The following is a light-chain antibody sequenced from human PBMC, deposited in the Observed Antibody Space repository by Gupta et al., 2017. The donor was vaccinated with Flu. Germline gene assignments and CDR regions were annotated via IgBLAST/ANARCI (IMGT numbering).Light chain of an antibody. V-gene: IGLV2-14*01. CDR2: EVS. CDR3: SSYTNTNNLVV. Sequence: STIAGTGRGGDIGGDNYVCWYQQHPGKAPKLMIFEVSNRHAGVTNRFSGSKYGNTASLTIAGLHAEDEADYYCSSYTNTNNLVVLGGGTKLTVL. CDR1: GGDIGGDNY. J-gene: IGLJ2*01.